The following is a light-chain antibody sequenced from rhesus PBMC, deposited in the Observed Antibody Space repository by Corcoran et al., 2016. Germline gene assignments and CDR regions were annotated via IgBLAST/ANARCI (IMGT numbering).Light chain of an antibody. J-gene: IGKJ1*01. V-gene: IGKV3-24*04. CDR2: GAY. CDR1: QSVSSY. CDR3: PQSSNWPRT. Sequence: EIVMTQSPATLALSSGERATLSCRASQSVSSYLAWYQQKPGQAPRLLIYGAYSRATGIPDRFSGRGSRTVFTLTVCSLEPADVGVYFYPQSSNWPRTFGQGTKVGIK.